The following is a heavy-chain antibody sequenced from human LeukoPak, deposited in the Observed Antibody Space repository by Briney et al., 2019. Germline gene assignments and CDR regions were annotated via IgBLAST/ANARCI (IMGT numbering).Heavy chain of an antibody. D-gene: IGHD1-1*01. V-gene: IGHV3-21*01. CDR1: GFTFSSYS. J-gene: IGHJ6*02. Sequence: GGSRRLSGAASGFTFSSYSMNWVRQAPGKGLEGGSSISSSSSYIYYADSVRGRFTISRDNATNSLYLQMNSLRAEDPAVYYCAIWYSASHYSYYGMDVWGQGTTVTVSS. CDR2: ISSSSSYI. CDR3: AIWYSASHYSYYGMDV.